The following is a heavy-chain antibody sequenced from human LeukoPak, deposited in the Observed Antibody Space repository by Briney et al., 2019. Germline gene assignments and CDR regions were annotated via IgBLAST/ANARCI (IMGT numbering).Heavy chain of an antibody. J-gene: IGHJ4*02. CDR1: GYTFTSYY. V-gene: IGHV1-46*01. Sequence: GASVTVSCTASGYTFTSYYMHWVRQAPGQGLEWMGIINPSGGSTSYAQKFQGRVTMTRDTSTSTVYMELSSLRSEDTAVYYCARDGLSLYYDSSGSFDYWGQGTLVTVSS. D-gene: IGHD3-22*01. CDR3: ARDGLSLYYDSSGSFDY. CDR2: INPSGGST.